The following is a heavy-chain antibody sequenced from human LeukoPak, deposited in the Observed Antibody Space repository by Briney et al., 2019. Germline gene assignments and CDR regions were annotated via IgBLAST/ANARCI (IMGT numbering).Heavy chain of an antibody. D-gene: IGHD6-13*01. CDR3: ARWAGSLPYYGMDV. CDR2: IGTAGDT. J-gene: IGHJ6*02. V-gene: IGHV3-13*01. CDR1: GFTFSSYD. Sequence: PGGSLRLSCAASGFTFSSYDMHWVRQATGKGLEWVSAIGTAGDTYYPGSVKGRFTISRENAKNSLYLQMNSLRAGDTAVYYCARWAGSLPYYGMDVWGQGTTVTVSS.